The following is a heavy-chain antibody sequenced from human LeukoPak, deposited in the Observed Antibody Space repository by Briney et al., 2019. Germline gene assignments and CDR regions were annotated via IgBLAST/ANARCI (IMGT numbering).Heavy chain of an antibody. CDR2: ISSSSSYI. CDR1: GFTFSSYS. Sequence: GGSLRLSCAASGFTFSSYSMNWVRQAPGKGLEWVSSISSSSSYIYYADSVKGRFTISRDNAKDSLYLQMNSLRAEDTAVYYCARGVQITMVRGVIIAHAFDIWGQGTMVTVSS. V-gene: IGHV3-21*01. CDR3: ARGVQITMVRGVIIAHAFDI. J-gene: IGHJ3*02. D-gene: IGHD3-10*01.